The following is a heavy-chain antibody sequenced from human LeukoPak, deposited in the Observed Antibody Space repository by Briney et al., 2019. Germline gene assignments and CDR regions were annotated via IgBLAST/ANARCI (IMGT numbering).Heavy chain of an antibody. Sequence: GASVKVSCKASGYTFTGYYMHWVRQAPGQGLEWMGWINPNSGGTNYAQKFQGRVTMTRDTSISTAYMELSRLRSDDTAVYYCARVYYDSSGYYLYAFDIWGQGTMVTVSS. CDR2: INPNSGGT. J-gene: IGHJ3*02. V-gene: IGHV1-2*02. D-gene: IGHD3-22*01. CDR1: GYTFTGYY. CDR3: ARVYYDSSGYYLYAFDI.